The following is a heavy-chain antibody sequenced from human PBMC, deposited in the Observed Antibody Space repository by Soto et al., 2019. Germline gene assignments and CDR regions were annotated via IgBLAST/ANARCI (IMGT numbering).Heavy chain of an antibody. V-gene: IGHV4-4*02. CDR2: IYHSGTT. CDR1: GASISSNNW. D-gene: IGHD2-15*01. J-gene: IGHJ4*02. Sequence: QVQLQESAPGLVKPSGTLSLTCVVSGASISSNNWWSWVRQPPGKGLAWIGEIYHSGTTSYNPSLKSRVTMSVDKSKNQFSLKVTSVTAADTAVYFCAKDGSGHPYYSDNWGQGTLVTVSS. CDR3: AKDGSGHPYYSDN.